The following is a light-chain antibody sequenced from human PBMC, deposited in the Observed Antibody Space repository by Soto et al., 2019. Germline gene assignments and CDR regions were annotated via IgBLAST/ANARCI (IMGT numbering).Light chain of an antibody. V-gene: IGKV1D-13*01. CDR3: QQFYNYPIT. CDR2: DAS. Sequence: IQITQSPSSLSSSVLYIFTITCLSIQGISSALAWYQHKPGKAPKLLIYDASSLESGVPSRFSGSGSGTDFTLTITSLQPEDFATYYCQQFYNYPITFGQGTRLEIK. CDR1: QGISSA. J-gene: IGKJ5*01.